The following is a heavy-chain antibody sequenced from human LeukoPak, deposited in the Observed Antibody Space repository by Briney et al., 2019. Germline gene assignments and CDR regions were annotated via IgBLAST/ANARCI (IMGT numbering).Heavy chain of an antibody. D-gene: IGHD6-13*01. CDR3: ARTGIAAGTTTYFDY. CDR2: TYYRSKWNY. J-gene: IGHJ4*02. Sequence: SQTLSLTCAISGDSVSSNSPAWNWIRQSPSRALEWLGRTYYRSKWNYDYAESVKSRVTFTPDTSKNQFSLQLTSVTPEDTALYYCARTGIAAGTTTYFDYWGQGTLVTVSS. V-gene: IGHV6-1*01. CDR1: GDSVSSNSPA.